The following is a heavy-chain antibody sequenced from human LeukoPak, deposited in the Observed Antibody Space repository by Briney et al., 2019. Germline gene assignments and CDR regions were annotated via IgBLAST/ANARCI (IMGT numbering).Heavy chain of an antibody. J-gene: IGHJ4*02. Sequence: GGSLRLSCAASRFSFSAYSMSWVRQAPGKGLEWLANIQQDGSEKHYVDSVKGRFTISRDNAKNSLYLQMNSLRAEDTAVYYCARERVAAVILYYFDYWGQGTLVTVSS. CDR2: IQQDGSEK. CDR1: RFSFSAYS. D-gene: IGHD2-2*01. CDR3: ARERVAAVILYYFDY. V-gene: IGHV3-7*01.